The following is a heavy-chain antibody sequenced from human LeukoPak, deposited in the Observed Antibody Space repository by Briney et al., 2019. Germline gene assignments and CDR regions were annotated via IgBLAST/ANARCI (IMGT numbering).Heavy chain of an antibody. CDR1: GFTFSSYA. V-gene: IGHV3-23*01. J-gene: IGHJ6*03. CDR3: AKVRYCSSTSCYYYYYYYYMDV. Sequence: GGSLRLSCAASGFTFSSYAMSLVRQAPGKGPEWVSAISGSGGSTYYADSVKGRFTISRDNSKNTLYLQMNSLRAEDTAVYYCAKVRYCSSTSCYYYYYYYYMDVWGKGTTVTVSS. D-gene: IGHD2-2*01. CDR2: ISGSGGST.